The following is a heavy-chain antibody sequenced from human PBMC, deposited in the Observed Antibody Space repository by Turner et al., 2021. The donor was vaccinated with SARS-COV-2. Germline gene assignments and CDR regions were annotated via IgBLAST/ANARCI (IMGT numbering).Heavy chain of an antibody. CDR2: IWYDGSKK. CDR3: AREGLSMIVDGAFDI. Sequence: QVQLVESGGGVVQPGRSLRLSCAASGFTFSSYGMHWVRQAPGKGLDWVAVIWYDGSKKYYADSVKGRFTISRDNSKNTLYLQMNSLRAEDTAVYYCAREGLSMIVDGAFDIWGQGTMVTVSS. V-gene: IGHV3-33*01. J-gene: IGHJ3*02. CDR1: GFTFSSYG. D-gene: IGHD3-22*01.